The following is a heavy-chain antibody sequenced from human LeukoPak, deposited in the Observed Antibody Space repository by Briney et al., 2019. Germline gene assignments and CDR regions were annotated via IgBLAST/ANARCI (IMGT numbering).Heavy chain of an antibody. Sequence: HPGGSLRLSCAASGFTFSSYAMHWVRQAPGKGLEWVSGISWNSGSIGYADSVKGRFTISRDNAKNSLYLQMNSLRAEDTALYYCAKGRDGYNRELDYWGQGTLVTVSS. CDR1: GFTFSSYA. J-gene: IGHJ4*02. V-gene: IGHV3-9*01. CDR2: ISWNSGSI. D-gene: IGHD5-24*01. CDR3: AKGRDGYNRELDY.